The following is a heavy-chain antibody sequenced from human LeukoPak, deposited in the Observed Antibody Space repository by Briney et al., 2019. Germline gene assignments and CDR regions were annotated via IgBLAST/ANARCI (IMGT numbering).Heavy chain of an antibody. J-gene: IGHJ4*02. Sequence: PGGSLRLSCAPSGFTFRSYAMHWVRQSPGKGLEWVAVISTDGSIKLYTDSVKGRFTISRDNSKSTLFLQMNSLRPEDTALYYCVRDLIGGAPDFFDYWGQGTLVTVSS. CDR2: ISTDGSIK. CDR3: VRDLIGGAPDFFDY. V-gene: IGHV3-30-3*01. CDR1: GFTFRSYA. D-gene: IGHD3-22*01.